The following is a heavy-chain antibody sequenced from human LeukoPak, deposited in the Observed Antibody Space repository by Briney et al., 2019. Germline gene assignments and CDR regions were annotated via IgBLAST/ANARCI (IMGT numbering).Heavy chain of an antibody. CDR2: LDPEDGET. J-gene: IGHJ4*02. V-gene: IGHV1-24*01. Sequence: GASVKVSCKVSGYTLTELSMHWVRQAPGKGLEWMGGLDPEDGETIYAQKFQGRVTMTEDTSTDTAYMELSSLRSEDTAVYYCATVKPATGYYFAPSPYYFDYWGQGTLVTVSS. CDR1: GYTLTELS. D-gene: IGHD3-9*01. CDR3: ATVKPATGYYFAPSPYYFDY.